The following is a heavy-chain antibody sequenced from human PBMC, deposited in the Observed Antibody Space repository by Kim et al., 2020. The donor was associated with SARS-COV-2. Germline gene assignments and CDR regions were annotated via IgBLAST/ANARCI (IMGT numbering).Heavy chain of an antibody. V-gene: IGHV1-69*01. Sequence: QKFQGRVTITADESTSTAYMELSSLRSEDTAVYYCARDKDYYGSGSQIDYWGQGTLVTVSS. D-gene: IGHD3-10*01. J-gene: IGHJ4*02. CDR3: ARDKDYYGSGSQIDY.